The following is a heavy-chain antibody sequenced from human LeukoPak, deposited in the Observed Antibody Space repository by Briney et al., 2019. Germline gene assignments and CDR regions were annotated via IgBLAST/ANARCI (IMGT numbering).Heavy chain of an antibody. CDR2: IKKDGSEE. V-gene: IGHV3-7*01. CDR3: ATYDNWVAGDV. J-gene: IGHJ6*02. Sequence: PRGSLRLSCAASEFTFSDYWMSWVRQAPGKGPEWVANIKKDGSEEHYVDSVKGRFTVSRNNAKNSLFLQMNSLRVEDTAVYYCATYDNWVAGDVWGQGTTVSVSS. CDR1: EFTFSDYW. D-gene: IGHD1-20*01.